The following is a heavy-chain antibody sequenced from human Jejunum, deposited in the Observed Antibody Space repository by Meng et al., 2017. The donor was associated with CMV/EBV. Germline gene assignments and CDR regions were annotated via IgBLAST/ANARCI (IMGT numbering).Heavy chain of an antibody. D-gene: IGHD3-3*01. CDR3: AREVRWSGYYLSGWFDP. CDR2: IDHSGST. V-gene: IGHV4-34*01. CDR1: LSGYY. J-gene: IGHJ5*02. Sequence: LSGYYWSWIRQPPGKGLGWIGEIDHSGSTNYNPSLKSRVTISVDTSKNQFSLKLSSVTAADTAVYYCAREVRWSGYYLSGWFDPWGQGTRVTVSS.